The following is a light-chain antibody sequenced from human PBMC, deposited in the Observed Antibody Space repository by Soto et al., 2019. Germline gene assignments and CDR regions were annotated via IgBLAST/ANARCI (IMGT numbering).Light chain of an antibody. V-gene: IGKV3-20*01. Sequence: EIVLTQSPGTLSLSPGERATLSCRASQSVSSSYLAWYQQKPGQAPRLLIYGASSRATGIPDRFSGSGSGTDFTLTISRLEPEDVAVYYCQQYGSSPPYTFGRGTKLESK. J-gene: IGKJ2*01. CDR3: QQYGSSPPYT. CDR1: QSVSSSY. CDR2: GAS.